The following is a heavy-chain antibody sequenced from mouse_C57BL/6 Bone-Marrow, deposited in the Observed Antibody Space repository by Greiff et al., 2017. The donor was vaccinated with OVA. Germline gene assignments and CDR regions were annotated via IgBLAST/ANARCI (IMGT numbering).Heavy chain of an antibody. Sequence: VQLQQSGPELVKPGASVKIPCKASGYTFTDYNMDWVKQSHGKSLEWIGDINPNNGGTIYNQKFKGKATLTVDKSSSTAYMELRSLTSEDTAVYYCAREGIYYYGSSYPAWFAYWGQGTLVTVSA. CDR1: GYTFTDYN. CDR2: INPNNGGT. CDR3: AREGIYYYGSSYPAWFAY. D-gene: IGHD1-1*01. V-gene: IGHV1-18*01. J-gene: IGHJ3*01.